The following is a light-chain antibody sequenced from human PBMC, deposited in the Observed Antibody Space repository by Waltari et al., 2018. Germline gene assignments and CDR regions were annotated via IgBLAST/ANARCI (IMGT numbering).Light chain of an antibody. J-gene: IGKJ4*01. CDR1: QSVGTN. CDR2: NVS. V-gene: IGKV3-15*01. CDR3: QQHSTWPS. Sequence: EIVMTQSPATLSVLPGERATLSCRASQSVGTNLAWYQQTPGQAPRLLIYNVSTRAIDIPFRFSGSGSATEFTLTISSLQSEDFSLYFCQQHSTWPSFGGGTKVEIK.